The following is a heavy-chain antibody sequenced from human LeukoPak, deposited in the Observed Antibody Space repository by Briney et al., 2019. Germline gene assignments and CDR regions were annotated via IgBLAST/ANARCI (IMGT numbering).Heavy chain of an antibody. Sequence: GGFLRLSCAASGFTFSSYAMSWVRQAPGKGLEWVSAIGGNGGSTYYAESVEGRFTISRDNSKNTLYLQMDSLRADDTALYYCAKEQGWFGECSTYWGQGTLVTVSS. J-gene: IGHJ4*02. CDR1: GFTFSSYA. V-gene: IGHV3-23*01. CDR3: AKEQGWFGECSTY. CDR2: IGGNGGST. D-gene: IGHD3-10*01.